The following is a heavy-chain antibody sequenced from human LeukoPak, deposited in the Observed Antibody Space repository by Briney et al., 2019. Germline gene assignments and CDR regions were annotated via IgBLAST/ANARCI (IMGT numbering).Heavy chain of an antibody. J-gene: IGHJ4*02. CDR2: IYPYTGAT. CDR3: ARDGPAQMVDFDY. V-gene: IGHV1-2*02. Sequence: DSVKVSCKASGYTFSGTGWYLYWLRQAPGQGLECMGWIYPYTGATHYAQEFQGRVAMTRDTSISTAYMELSRLRPDDTAVYYCARDGPAQMVDFDYWGQGTLVTVSS. CDR1: GYTFSGTGWY. D-gene: IGHD3-10*01.